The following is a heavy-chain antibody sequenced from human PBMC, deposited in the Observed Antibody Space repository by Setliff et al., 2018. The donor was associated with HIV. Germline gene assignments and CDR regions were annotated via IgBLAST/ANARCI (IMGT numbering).Heavy chain of an antibody. CDR2: INVGNGNT. J-gene: IGHJ4*02. CDR1: GYTFTSYY. V-gene: IGHV1-3*01. D-gene: IGHD5-12*01. CDR3: ATRIRDGHRGYGYFDF. Sequence: ASVKVSCQASGYTFTSYYLHWVRQAPGQRLEWMGWINVGNGNTKYSEKFQGRITTTEDTSTDTAYMELSSLRPEGTAVYYCATRIRDGHRGYGYFDFWGQGTLVTVSS.